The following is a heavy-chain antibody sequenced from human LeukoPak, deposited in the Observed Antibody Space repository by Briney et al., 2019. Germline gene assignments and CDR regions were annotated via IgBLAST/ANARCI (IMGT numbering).Heavy chain of an antibody. CDR3: ARHSLPGKTPFDY. D-gene: IGHD1-1*01. J-gene: IGHJ4*02. V-gene: IGHV1-46*01. CDR2: INPSGGST. CDR1: GYTFTSYY. Sequence: VASVKVSCKASGYTFTSYYIHWVRQAPGQGPEWVGIINPSGGSTTYAQKFQGRVTMTRDTSTSTVYMDLTSLRSDDTAVYYCARHSLPGKTPFDYWGQGTLVTVSS.